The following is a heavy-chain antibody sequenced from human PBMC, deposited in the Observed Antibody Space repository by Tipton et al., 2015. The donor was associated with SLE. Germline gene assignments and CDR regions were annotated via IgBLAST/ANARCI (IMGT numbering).Heavy chain of an antibody. J-gene: IGHJ2*01. CDR2: IYNTGAT. CDR3: ARVDRGPRNFDL. V-gene: IGHV4-61*02. CDR1: GGSIISGSYY. D-gene: IGHD1-26*01. Sequence: LRLSCTVSGGSIISGSYYWSWIRQPAGQGLEWIGRIYNTGATYYNPSLKSRVSMSVDTSKNQISLRLNSVTAADTAVYYCARVDRGPRNFDLWGRGTLVTVSS.